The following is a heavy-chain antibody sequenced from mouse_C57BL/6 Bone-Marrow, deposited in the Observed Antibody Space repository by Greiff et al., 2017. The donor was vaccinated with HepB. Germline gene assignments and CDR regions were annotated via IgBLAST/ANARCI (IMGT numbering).Heavy chain of an antibody. CDR1: GFTFSDYY. J-gene: IGHJ2*01. CDR3: ARVPILPYYYGPHFDY. D-gene: IGHD1-1*01. CDR2: ISNGGGST. Sequence: EVKLEESGGGLVQPGGSLKLSCAASGFTFSDYYMYWVRQTPEKRLEWVAYISNGGGSTYYPDTVKGRFTISRDNAKNTLYLQMSRLKSEDTAMYYCARVPILPYYYGPHFDYWGQGTTLTVSS. V-gene: IGHV5-12*01.